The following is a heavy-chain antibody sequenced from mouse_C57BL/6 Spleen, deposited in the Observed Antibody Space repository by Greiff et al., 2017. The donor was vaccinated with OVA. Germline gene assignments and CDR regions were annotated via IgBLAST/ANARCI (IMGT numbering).Heavy chain of an antibody. V-gene: IGHV3-6*01. D-gene: IGHD2-2*01. CDR1: GYSITSGYY. Sequence: VQLKESGPGLVKPSQSLSLTCSVTGYSITSGYYWNWIRQFPGNKLEWMGYISYDGSNNYNPSLKNRISITRDTSKNQFFLKLNSVTTEDTATYYCARADYGYDAWFAYWGQGTLVTVSA. CDR3: ARADYGYDAWFAY. J-gene: IGHJ3*01. CDR2: ISYDGSN.